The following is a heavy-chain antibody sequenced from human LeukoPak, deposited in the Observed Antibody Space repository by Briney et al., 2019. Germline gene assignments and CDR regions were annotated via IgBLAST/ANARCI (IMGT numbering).Heavy chain of an antibody. CDR3: ARAIAAAGTQLYDY. J-gene: IGHJ4*02. Sequence: GGSLRLPCAASGFTFSSYAMHWVRQAPGKGLEWVAVISYDGSNKYYADSVKGRFTISRDNSKNTLYLQMNSLRAEDAAVYYCARAIAAAGTQLYDYWGQGTLVTVSS. D-gene: IGHD6-13*01. CDR2: ISYDGSNK. V-gene: IGHV3-30-3*01. CDR1: GFTFSSYA.